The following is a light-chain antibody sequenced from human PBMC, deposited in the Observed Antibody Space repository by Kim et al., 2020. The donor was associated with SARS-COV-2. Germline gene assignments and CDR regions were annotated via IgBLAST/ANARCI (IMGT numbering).Light chain of an antibody. CDR3: MQALQTPLT. CDR1: QSLLHSNGYNY. J-gene: IGKJ4*01. V-gene: IGKV2-28*01. Sequence: DIVMTQSPLSLPVTPGEQASISCRSSQSLLHSNGYNYLDWYLQKPGQSPQLLIYLGSNRASGVPDRFSGSGSGTDFTLKISRVEAEDVGVYYCMQALQTPLTFGGGTKLEI. CDR2: LGS.